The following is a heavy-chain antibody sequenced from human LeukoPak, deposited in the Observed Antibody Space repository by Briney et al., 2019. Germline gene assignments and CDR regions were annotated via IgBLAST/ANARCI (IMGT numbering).Heavy chain of an antibody. CDR3: AKASSSWLHDAFDI. Sequence: PGGSLRLSCAASGFTFSSYGMHWVRQAPGKGLEWVAVIWYGGSNKYYADSVKGRFTISRDNSKNTLYLQMNSLRAEDTAVYYCAKASSSWLHDAFDIWGQGTMVTVSS. D-gene: IGHD6-13*01. CDR1: GFTFSSYG. CDR2: IWYGGSNK. V-gene: IGHV3-30*02. J-gene: IGHJ3*02.